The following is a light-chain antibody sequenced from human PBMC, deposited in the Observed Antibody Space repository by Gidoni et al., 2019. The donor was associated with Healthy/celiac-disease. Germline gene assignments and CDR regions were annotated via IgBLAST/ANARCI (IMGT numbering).Light chain of an antibody. CDR3: QKYNSAPWT. V-gene: IGKV1-27*01. Sequence: DIQMTQSPSSLSASVGDRVTITCRASQGISNYVAWYQQKPGKVPKLLIYAASTLKSGVPSRFSGRGSGTDFTLTISSLQPEDVATYYCQKYNSAPWTFGQGTKVEIK. CDR2: AAS. CDR1: QGISNY. J-gene: IGKJ1*01.